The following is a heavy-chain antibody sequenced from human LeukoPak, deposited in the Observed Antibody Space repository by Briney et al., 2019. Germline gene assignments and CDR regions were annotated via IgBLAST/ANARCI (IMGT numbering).Heavy chain of an antibody. J-gene: IGHJ4*02. CDR1: GFTFSSYA. CDR2: ISGSGGST. CDR3: AKSRPAQRITMIPEGFDY. V-gene: IGHV3-23*01. D-gene: IGHD3-22*01. Sequence: GGSLRLSCAASGFTFSSYAMSWVRQAPGKGLEWVSAISGSGGSTYYADSVKGRFTISRDNSKNTLYLQMNSLRAEDTAVYYCAKSRPAQRITMIPEGFDYWGQGTLVTVSS.